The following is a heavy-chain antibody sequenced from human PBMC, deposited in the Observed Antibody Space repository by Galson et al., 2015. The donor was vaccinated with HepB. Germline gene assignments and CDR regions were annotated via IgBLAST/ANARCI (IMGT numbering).Heavy chain of an antibody. V-gene: IGHV6-1*01. CDR2: TYYRSKWCS. CDR1: GDSVSSNSAA. CDR3: AREDYGDYSREWGPFDY. J-gene: IGHJ4*02. D-gene: IGHD4-17*01. Sequence: CAISGDSVSSNSAAWNWIRQSPSRGLEWLGRTYYRSKWCSDYAVSVKSRIAINPHTSKNQFSLQLNSVTPEDTAVYYCAREDYGDYSREWGPFDYWGQGTLVTVAS.